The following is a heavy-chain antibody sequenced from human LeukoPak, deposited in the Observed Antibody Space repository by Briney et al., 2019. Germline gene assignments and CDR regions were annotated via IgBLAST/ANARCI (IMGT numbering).Heavy chain of an antibody. V-gene: IGHV2-5*02. CDR3: ASQGGFGESWGYFDY. D-gene: IGHD3-10*01. CDR2: IYWDDDK. J-gene: IGHJ4*02. CDR1: GFSLSTSGEG. Sequence: ESGPTLVKPTQTLTLTCTFSGFSLSTSGEGVGWIRQPPGKALEWLALIYWDDDKRYSPSLKSRLTITKDTSKNQVVLTMTNMDPVHTATYYCASQGGFGESWGYFDYWGQGTLVTVSS.